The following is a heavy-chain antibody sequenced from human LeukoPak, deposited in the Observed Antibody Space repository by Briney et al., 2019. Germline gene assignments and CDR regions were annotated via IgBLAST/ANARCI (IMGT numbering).Heavy chain of an antibody. CDR3: AKDPYYYDSSGYFRY. CDR2: ISGSGDST. CDR1: GFTFSSYA. D-gene: IGHD3-22*01. V-gene: IGHV3-23*01. J-gene: IGHJ4*02. Sequence: PGGSLRLSCAASGFTFSSYAMSWVRQAPGKGLEWVSTISGSGDSTYYADSVKGRFTISRDNSKNTLYLQMNSLRAEDTAVYYCAKDPYYYDSSGYFRYWGQGTLVTVSS.